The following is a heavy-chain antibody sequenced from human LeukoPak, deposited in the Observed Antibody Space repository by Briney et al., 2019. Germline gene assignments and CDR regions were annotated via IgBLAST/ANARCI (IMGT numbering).Heavy chain of an antibody. D-gene: IGHD3-22*01. CDR1: GFTFSSYE. V-gene: IGHV3-48*03. J-gene: IGHJ6*03. CDR2: ISSGGSTI. CDR3: AKGSKAVVFTRDHYMDV. Sequence: GGSLRLSCAASGFTFSSYEMNWVRQAPGKGLEWVSYISSGGSTIYYADSVRGRFTISRDNAKNSLYLQMNSLRAEDTAVYYCAKGSKAVVFTRDHYMDVWGKGTTVTFSS.